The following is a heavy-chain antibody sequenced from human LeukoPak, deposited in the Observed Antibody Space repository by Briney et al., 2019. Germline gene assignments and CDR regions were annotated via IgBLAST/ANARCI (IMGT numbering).Heavy chain of an antibody. J-gene: IGHJ4*02. V-gene: IGHV3-30*18. CDR2: ISYDGNNQ. Sequence: PGRSLRLSCAASGVTSSSYGMHWVRQAPGRGLEWVAVISYDGNNQYSAHPVKGRFASSKDNSKTTLYLQMNSRRAEDRVVFYCAKDTLLWFGDLGEGGQGTLVTVS. CDR1: GVTSSSYG. CDR3: AKDTLLWFGDLGE. D-gene: IGHD3-10*01.